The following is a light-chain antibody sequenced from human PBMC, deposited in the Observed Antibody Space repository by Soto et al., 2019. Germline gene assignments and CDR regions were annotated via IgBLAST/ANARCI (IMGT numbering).Light chain of an antibody. CDR3: QQYENYWT. CDR1: QSISSW. J-gene: IGKJ1*01. CDR2: DAS. V-gene: IGKV1-5*01. Sequence: DIQVTQSPSSVSASAGGRVTITCRASQSISSWLAWYQHKPGKAPKLLIYDASNLDSGVPSRFSGSGSGTEFSLTISNLQPDDCATYYCQQYENYWTFGQGTKVDIK.